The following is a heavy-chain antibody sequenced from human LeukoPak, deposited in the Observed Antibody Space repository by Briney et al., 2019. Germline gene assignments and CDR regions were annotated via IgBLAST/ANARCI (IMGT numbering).Heavy chain of an antibody. CDR2: IYPGDSDT. J-gene: IGHJ4*02. Sequence: GESLKISCKGSGYSFTSYWIGWVRQVPGKGLEWMGIIYPGDSDTRYSPSFQGQVTISADKSISTAYLQWSSLKASDTAMYYCARHPARFRGVITPPTDYWGQGTLVTVSS. D-gene: IGHD3-10*01. CDR3: ARHPARFRGVITPPTDY. V-gene: IGHV5-51*01. CDR1: GYSFTSYW.